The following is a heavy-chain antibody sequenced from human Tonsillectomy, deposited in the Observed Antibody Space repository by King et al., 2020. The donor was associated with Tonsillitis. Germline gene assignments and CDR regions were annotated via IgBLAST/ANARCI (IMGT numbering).Heavy chain of an antibody. CDR2: ISYDGSFR. CDR1: GFTFSSYG. Sequence: QLVQSGGGVVQPGRSLRLSCAASGFTFSSYGVHWVRQAPGKGLEWVAFISYDGSFRQYVDSVKGRFTISRDNSKNTLYLQMNSLRVEDPAVYYCAKDPSMTPPFDHWGQGTLVTVSS. D-gene: IGHD6-6*01. V-gene: IGHV3-30*18. CDR3: AKDPSMTPPFDH. J-gene: IGHJ4*02.